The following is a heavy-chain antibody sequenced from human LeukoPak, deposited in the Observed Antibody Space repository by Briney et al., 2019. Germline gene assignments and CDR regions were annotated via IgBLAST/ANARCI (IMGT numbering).Heavy chain of an antibody. Sequence: GGSLRLSCAASGFTFSNYIMHWVRQAPGKGLDWVAVILEDGSYQFYADSVKGRFTISRDNAKNSLYLQMNSLRAEDAAVYYCAREGRGYKVAKFDYWGQGTLVTVSS. D-gene: IGHD3-22*01. J-gene: IGHJ4*02. CDR2: ILEDGSYQ. CDR1: GFTFSNYI. V-gene: IGHV3-30*03. CDR3: AREGRGYKVAKFDY.